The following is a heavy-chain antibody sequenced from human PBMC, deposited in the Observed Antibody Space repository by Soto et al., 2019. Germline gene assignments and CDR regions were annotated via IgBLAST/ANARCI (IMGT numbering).Heavy chain of an antibody. CDR3: ARDTAMALPDA. D-gene: IGHD5-18*01. V-gene: IGHV1-18*01. J-gene: IGHJ4*02. Sequence: QVQLVQSGAEVKKPGASVKVSCKASGYTFSSYAISWVRQAPGQGLEWMGWINAYNGNTNSAQKLQGRVTMTTDTSTNTAYMELRSLRSDDTAVYYCARDTAMALPDAWGQGTLVTVSS. CDR2: INAYNGNT. CDR1: GYTFSSYA.